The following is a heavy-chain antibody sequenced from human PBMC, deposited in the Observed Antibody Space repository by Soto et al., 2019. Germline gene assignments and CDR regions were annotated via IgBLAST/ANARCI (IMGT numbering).Heavy chain of an antibody. CDR3: AREGGSYDSGGYLIRGAFDI. CDR2: IYFRGNT. Sequence: SETLSLTCSVSGDSISRIDYYWTWIRQHPEKGLEWIGNIYFRGNTYYSPSLESRLTISVDTSKNQFSLKLTSVTAADTAVYYCAREGGSYDSGGYLIRGAFDIWGQGTMVTVSS. CDR1: GDSISRIDYY. J-gene: IGHJ3*02. D-gene: IGHD3-22*01. V-gene: IGHV4-31*03.